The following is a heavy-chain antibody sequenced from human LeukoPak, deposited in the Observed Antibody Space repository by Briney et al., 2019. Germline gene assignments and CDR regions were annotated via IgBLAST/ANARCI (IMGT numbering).Heavy chain of an antibody. J-gene: IGHJ4*02. V-gene: IGHV4-59*08. CDR2: VCYNGTT. D-gene: IGHD3-22*01. Sequence: SETLSLTCSVSGDSISSYFWAWIRQPPGKGLEWIGYVCYNGTTNYNPSLRNRVAISIDTSKNQFSLKLSSVTAADTAVYYSARHESYYYDSSGYYPNYYFDYWGQGTLVTVSS. CDR3: ARHESYYYDSSGYYPNYYFDY. CDR1: GDSISSYF.